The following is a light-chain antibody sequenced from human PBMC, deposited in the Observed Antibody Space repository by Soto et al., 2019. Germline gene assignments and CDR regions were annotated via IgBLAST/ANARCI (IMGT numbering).Light chain of an antibody. CDR1: QSFSSF. J-gene: IGKJ1*01. CDR2: DAS. Sequence: EIVLTQSPAALSLSPGERATLSCRASQSFSSFFAWYQQEPGQAPRLLIYDASIRATGIPARFSGSGSGTDFTLTISSLEPEDFAVYYCQHRSNWWTFGPGTKVEIK. CDR3: QHRSNWWT. V-gene: IGKV3-11*01.